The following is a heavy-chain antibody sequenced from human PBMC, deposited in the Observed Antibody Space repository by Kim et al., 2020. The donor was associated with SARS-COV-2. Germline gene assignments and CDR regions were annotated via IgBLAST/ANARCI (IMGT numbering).Heavy chain of an antibody. CDR2: ITSSGGHI. CDR1: GFIFSTYG. V-gene: IGHV3-21*01. CDR3: AREILNRFCTGGSCSSWFDP. D-gene: IGHD2-15*01. J-gene: IGHJ5*02. Sequence: GGSLRLSCAASGFIFSTYGMTWVRQAPGKGLEWVSSITSSGGHISYADSVKGRFTISRDNAKNSLYLQMNSLRAEDAAVYYCAREILNRFCTGGSCSSWFDPWGQGTLVTVSS.